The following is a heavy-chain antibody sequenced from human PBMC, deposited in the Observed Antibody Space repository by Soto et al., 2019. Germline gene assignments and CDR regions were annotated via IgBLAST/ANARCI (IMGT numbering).Heavy chain of an antibody. D-gene: IGHD5-12*01. Sequence: SETLSLTCTVSGGSIISGGYYWIWIRQHPGKGLEWIGYIYYSGSTYYNPSLKSRVTISVDTSKNQFSLKLSSVTAADTAVYYCARVREMATIIDYWGQGTLVTVSS. J-gene: IGHJ4*02. CDR2: IYYSGST. CDR1: GGSIISGGYY. V-gene: IGHV4-31*03. CDR3: ARVREMATIIDY.